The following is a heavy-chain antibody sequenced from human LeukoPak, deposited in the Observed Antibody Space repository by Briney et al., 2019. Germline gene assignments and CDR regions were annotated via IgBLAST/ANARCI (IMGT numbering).Heavy chain of an antibody. Sequence: PSETLSLTCTVSGGSISSYYWTWIRQPPGKGLEWIGCIYYSGSTKYNPSLKSRVTITIDTSKNQFSLKLNSVTAADTAVYYCARLIDYSIWSPPWYYGMDVWGQGTTVTVSS. J-gene: IGHJ6*02. CDR1: GGSISSYY. CDR2: IYYSGST. V-gene: IGHV4-59*01. D-gene: IGHD5/OR15-5a*01. CDR3: ARLIDYSIWSPPWYYGMDV.